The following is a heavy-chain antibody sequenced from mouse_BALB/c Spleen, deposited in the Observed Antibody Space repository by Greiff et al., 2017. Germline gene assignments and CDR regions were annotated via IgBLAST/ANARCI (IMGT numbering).Heavy chain of an antibody. Sequence: VQLQQSGAELVKPGASVTLSCKASGYTFTSYYMYWVKQRPGQGLEWIGEINPSNGGTNFNEKFKSKATLTVDKSSSTAYMQLSSLTSEDSAVYYCTRRFHYYAMDYWGQGTSVTVSS. CDR3: TRRFHYYAMDY. J-gene: IGHJ4*01. CDR2: INPSNGGT. V-gene: IGHV1S81*02. CDR1: GYTFTSYY.